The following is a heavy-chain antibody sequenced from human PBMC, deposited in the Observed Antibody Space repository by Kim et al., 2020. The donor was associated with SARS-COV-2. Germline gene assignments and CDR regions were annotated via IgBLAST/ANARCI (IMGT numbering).Heavy chain of an antibody. CDR3: ARESAQSYYYDSSGYYPLGY. CDR1: GGSISSSSYY. Sequence: SETLSLTCTVSGGSISSSSYYWGWIRQPPGKGLEWIGSIYYSGSTYYNPSLKSRVTISVDTSKNQFSLKLSSVTAADTAVYYCARESAQSYYYDSSGYYPLGYWGQGTLVTVSS. CDR2: IYYSGST. V-gene: IGHV4-39*02. J-gene: IGHJ4*02. D-gene: IGHD3-22*01.